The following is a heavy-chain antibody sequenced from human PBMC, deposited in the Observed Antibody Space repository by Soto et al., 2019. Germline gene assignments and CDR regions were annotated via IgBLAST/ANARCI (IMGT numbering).Heavy chain of an antibody. D-gene: IGHD2-15*01. Sequence: QVQLVQSAAEVKKPGSSVTISCKASGGTFSSYALSWVRQAPGQGLAWMGGIIPIFGTANYAQKFQVRVTITAEESTSTAYMELRSLISEDTAVYYCARGQPLLPFDYWGQGTLVTVSS. V-gene: IGHV1-69*01. CDR3: ARGQPLLPFDY. CDR2: IIPIFGTA. CDR1: GGTFSSYA. J-gene: IGHJ4*02.